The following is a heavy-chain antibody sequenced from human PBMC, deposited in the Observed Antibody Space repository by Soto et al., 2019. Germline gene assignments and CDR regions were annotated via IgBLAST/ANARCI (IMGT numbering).Heavy chain of an antibody. J-gene: IGHJ4*02. D-gene: IGHD2-8*01. Sequence: TLALTCTVSGGSVSSGSYYWSWIRQHPGTGLEWIGYIYYSGTTYFNPSLKSRASISLDTSKNEFSLRLTSETAADTAVYYCARRALPQCINGVCYKDGFWDYWGQGALVTVSS. V-gene: IGHV4-31*03. CDR1: GGSVSSGSYY. CDR3: ARRALPQCINGVCYKDGFWDY. CDR2: IYYSGTT.